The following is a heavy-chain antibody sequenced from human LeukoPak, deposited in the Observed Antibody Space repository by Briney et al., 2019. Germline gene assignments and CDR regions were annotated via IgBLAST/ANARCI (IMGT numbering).Heavy chain of an antibody. V-gene: IGHV3-7*01. J-gene: IGHJ4*02. D-gene: IGHD2/OR15-2a*01. CDR2: IKQDGTEK. Sequence: GGSLRLSCTASGFNFSSYWMSWVRQTPGKGLEWVASIKQDGTEKYYVDSVKGRFTISKDNSKNSLYLQMNTLRAEDTAVYYCAREDHSTYAYWGQGTLVTVSS. CDR1: GFNFSSYW. CDR3: AREDHSTYAY.